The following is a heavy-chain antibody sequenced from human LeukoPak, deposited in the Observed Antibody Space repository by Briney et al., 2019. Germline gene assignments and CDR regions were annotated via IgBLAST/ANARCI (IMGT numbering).Heavy chain of an antibody. Sequence: SQTQSLTCTVSGGSISSGSYYWSWIRQPAGKGLEWIGRIYTSGSTNYNPSLKSRVTISVDTSKNQFSLKLSSVTAADTAVYYCARGGITMVRGVKPYAFDIWGQGTMVTVSS. CDR2: IYTSGST. CDR3: ARGGITMVRGVKPYAFDI. V-gene: IGHV4-61*02. CDR1: GGSISSGSYY. J-gene: IGHJ3*02. D-gene: IGHD3-10*01.